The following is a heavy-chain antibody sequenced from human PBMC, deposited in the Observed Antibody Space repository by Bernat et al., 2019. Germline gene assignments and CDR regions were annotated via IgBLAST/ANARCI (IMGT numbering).Heavy chain of an antibody. CDR1: GFSLDTSGAG. CDR2: IYWDDDK. D-gene: IGHD6-19*01. V-gene: IGHV2-5*02. J-gene: IGHJ4*02. Sequence: QITLKESGPTLVKPTQTLTLTCTFSGFSLDTSGAGVAWIRQPPGKALEWLALIYWDDDKRYSPFLKSRLTITKDTSKNQVVLTMTNMDPVDTATYYCAYKPPHSGGWFITSFHSWGQGTLVAVSS. CDR3: AYKPPHSGGWFITSFHS.